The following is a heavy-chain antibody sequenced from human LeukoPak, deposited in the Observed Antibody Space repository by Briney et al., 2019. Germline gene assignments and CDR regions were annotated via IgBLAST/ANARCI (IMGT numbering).Heavy chain of an antibody. CDR2: ISYDGSNK. J-gene: IGHJ4*02. V-gene: IGHV3-30-3*01. CDR3: ANTIAVAD. CDR1: GFTSSTYV. Sequence: GGSLRPSCAPSGFTSSTYVMHGFRQAPAKGLEWVAVISYDGSNKYYADSVKGRFTISRDNSKSTLFLQMNSLRAEDTAVYYCANTIAVADWGQGTLVTVSS. D-gene: IGHD6-19*01.